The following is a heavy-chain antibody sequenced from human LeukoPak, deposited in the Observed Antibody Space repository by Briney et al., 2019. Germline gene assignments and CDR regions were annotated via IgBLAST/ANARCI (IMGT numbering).Heavy chain of an antibody. V-gene: IGHV3-48*03. Sequence: PGGSLRLSCAASGFTFSSYEMNWVRQAPGKGLEWVSYISTSGSTIYYADSVKGRFTISRDNAKNSLYLQMNSLRAEDTAVYYCARMGGSQNYYYYYMDVWGKGTTVTVSS. D-gene: IGHD1-26*01. CDR3: ARMGGSQNYYYYYMDV. J-gene: IGHJ6*03. CDR2: ISTSGSTI. CDR1: GFTFSSYE.